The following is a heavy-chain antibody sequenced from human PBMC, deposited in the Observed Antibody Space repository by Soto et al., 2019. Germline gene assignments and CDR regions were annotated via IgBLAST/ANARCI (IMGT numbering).Heavy chain of an antibody. CDR1: GGTFSSYT. V-gene: IGHV1-69*04. CDR2: IIPILGIT. CDR3: AREGVGGSGSYYNVRRFDN. D-gene: IGHD3-10*01. Sequence: ASVKVSCKASGGTFSSYTISWVRQAPGQGLEWMGRIIPILGITNYAQKFQGRVTITADKSTSTAYMELSSLRSEDTAVYYCAREGVGGSGSYYNVRRFDNWGQGTLVTVS. J-gene: IGHJ4*02.